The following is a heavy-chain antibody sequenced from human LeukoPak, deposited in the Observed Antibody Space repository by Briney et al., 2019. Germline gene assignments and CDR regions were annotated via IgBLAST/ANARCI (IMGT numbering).Heavy chain of an antibody. CDR2: ISSSSSYI. V-gene: IGHV3-21*01. CDR1: GFTFSSYS. Sequence: PGGSLRLSCAASGFTFSSYSMNWVRQAPGKGLEWVSSISSSSSYIYYADSVKGRFTISRDNAKNSLYLQMNSLRAEDTAVYYCARDCLPRYSRSDYMDVWGKGTTVTVSS. J-gene: IGHJ6*03. D-gene: IGHD6-6*01. CDR3: ARDCLPRYSRSDYMDV.